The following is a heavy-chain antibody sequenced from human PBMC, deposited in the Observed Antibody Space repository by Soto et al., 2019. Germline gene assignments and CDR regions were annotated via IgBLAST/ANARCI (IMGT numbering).Heavy chain of an antibody. D-gene: IGHD3-9*01. Sequence: GGSLRLSCAASGFTFSSYWMSWVRQAPGKGLEWVANIKQDGSEKYYVDSVKGRFTISRDNAKNSLYLQMNSLRAEDTAVYYCARDLTLRYFDWLYYYYYMDVWGKGTTVTVSS. CDR1: GFTFSSYW. V-gene: IGHV3-7*01. CDR2: IKQDGSEK. J-gene: IGHJ6*03. CDR3: ARDLTLRYFDWLYYYYYMDV.